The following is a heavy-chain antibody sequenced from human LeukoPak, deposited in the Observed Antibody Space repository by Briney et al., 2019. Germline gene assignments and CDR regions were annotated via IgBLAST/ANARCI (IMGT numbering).Heavy chain of an antibody. D-gene: IGHD3-10*01. V-gene: IGHV1-24*01. J-gene: IGHJ5*02. CDR3: ATALLYGSGKGFDP. CDR2: FDPEDGET. CDR1: GYTLTELS. Sequence: APVKVSCKVSGYTLTELSMHWVRQAPGKGLEWMGGFDPEDGETIYAQKFQGRVTMTEDTSTDTAYMELSSLRSEDTAVYYCATALLYGSGKGFDPWGQGTLVTVSS.